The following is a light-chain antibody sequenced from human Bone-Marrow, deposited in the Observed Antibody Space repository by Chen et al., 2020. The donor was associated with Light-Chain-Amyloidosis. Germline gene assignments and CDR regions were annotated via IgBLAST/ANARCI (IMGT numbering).Light chain of an antibody. CDR1: NIGSTS. V-gene: IGLV3-21*02. Sequence: SYVLTQPSSVSVAPGQPATIACGGNNIGSTSVHWYQQTPGQAPLLVVYDDSDRPSGIPERLSGSNSGNTATPTISRVEAGDEADYYCQVWDRSSDRPVFGGGTKLTVL. J-gene: IGLJ3*02. CDR3: QVWDRSSDRPV. CDR2: DDS.